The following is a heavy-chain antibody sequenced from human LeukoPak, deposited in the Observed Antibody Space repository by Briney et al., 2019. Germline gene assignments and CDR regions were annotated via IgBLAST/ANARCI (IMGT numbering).Heavy chain of an antibody. V-gene: IGHV1-46*01. D-gene: IGHD5-18*01. CDR1: GYTFSTYY. CDR3: ARDQFLGRGYTYGLFDY. CDR2: INPSNNST. J-gene: IGHJ4*02. Sequence: GASAQISCKASGYTFSTYYIHWVRQAPGQGLEWMGKINPSNNSTTFAQKFQGRITMTRDMSTRTVSMDLSSLRSEDTAVYYCARDQFLGRGYTYGLFDYWGQGTLVTVSS.